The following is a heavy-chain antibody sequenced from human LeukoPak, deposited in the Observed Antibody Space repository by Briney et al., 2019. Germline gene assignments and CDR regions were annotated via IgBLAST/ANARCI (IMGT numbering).Heavy chain of an antibody. V-gene: IGHV3-74*01. J-gene: IGHJ4*02. CDR2: VEHDGSRT. D-gene: IGHD4-17*01. CDR1: GFTFSSYS. Sequence: GGSLRLSCAASGFTFSSYSMNWVRQPPGKGLVWVSRVEHDGSRTAYADSVTGRFTISRDNARNMVYLQMNSLRAEDTAVYYCATDLGWGQGTLVTVSS. CDR3: ATDLG.